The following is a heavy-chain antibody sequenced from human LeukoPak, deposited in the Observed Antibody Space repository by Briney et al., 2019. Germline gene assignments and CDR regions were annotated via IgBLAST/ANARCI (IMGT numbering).Heavy chain of an antibody. J-gene: IGHJ3*02. D-gene: IGHD1-26*01. CDR2: ISGGGGST. Sequence: GGSLRLFCAASGFTFSSYAMSWVRQAPGKGLGWVSAISGGGGSTYYAASVKGRFSISRDNSKNTLYLQTNSLRAEDTAVYYCAKRQDSGSYYAAFDIWGQGTTVTVSS. CDR1: GFTFSSYA. V-gene: IGHV3-23*01. CDR3: AKRQDSGSYYAAFDI.